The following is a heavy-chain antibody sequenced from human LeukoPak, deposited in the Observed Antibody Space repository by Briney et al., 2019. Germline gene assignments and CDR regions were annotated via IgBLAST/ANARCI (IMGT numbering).Heavy chain of an antibody. Sequence: ATVKVSCKTSGYAFSNYGISWVRQAPGQGLEWMGIISPSDGTTNYAQKFQGRVTMTRDTSTSTFYMEMSSLTSEDTAVHYCARDNNTSSLADPWGQGTLVTVSS. J-gene: IGHJ5*02. D-gene: IGHD2/OR15-2a*01. V-gene: IGHV1-46*01. CDR1: GYAFSNYG. CDR3: ARDNNTSSLADP. CDR2: ISPSDGTT.